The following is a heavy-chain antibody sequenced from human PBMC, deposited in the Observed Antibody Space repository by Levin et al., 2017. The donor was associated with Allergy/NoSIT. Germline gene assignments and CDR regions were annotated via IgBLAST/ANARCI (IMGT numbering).Heavy chain of an antibody. Sequence: GGSLRLSCAASGFAFSSYSMSWVRQAPGKGLEWVSTMSGSGDSTYFSDSVKGRFTISRDNSKNTLSLQMNSLRAEDTAVYYCAKSGGSSWAHFDYWGQGTLVTVSS. CDR2: MSGSGDST. D-gene: IGHD6-13*01. CDR3: AKSGGSSWAHFDY. CDR1: GFAFSSYS. V-gene: IGHV3-23*01. J-gene: IGHJ4*02.